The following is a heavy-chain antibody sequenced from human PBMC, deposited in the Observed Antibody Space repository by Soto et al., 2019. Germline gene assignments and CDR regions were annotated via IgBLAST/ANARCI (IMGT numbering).Heavy chain of an antibody. Sequence: SETLSLTCTVSGGSISSGGYYWSWIRQHPGKGLEWIGYIYYSGSTYYNPSLKSRVTISVDTSKNQFSLKLSSVTAADTAVYYCARDTPRGYSYGSFDYWGQGTLVTVSS. J-gene: IGHJ4*02. CDR3: ARDTPRGYSYGSFDY. CDR1: GGSISSGGYY. CDR2: IYYSGST. D-gene: IGHD5-18*01. V-gene: IGHV4-31*03.